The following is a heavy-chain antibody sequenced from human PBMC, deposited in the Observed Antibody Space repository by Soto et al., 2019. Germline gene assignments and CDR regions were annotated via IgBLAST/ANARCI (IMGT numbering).Heavy chain of an antibody. CDR2: IYWDDDK. CDR1: GFSLTTTRMG. D-gene: IGHD2-15*01. Sequence: QITLKESGPPLVRPAQTLTLTCAFSGFSLTTTRMGVAWIRQPPGKALEWLALIYWDDDKRYSPSLKNRLTVSKDTSTNRVVLTITNISPDDTGTYFCALAGDFDLLSFDRWGPGTPVTVSS. V-gene: IGHV2-5*02. CDR3: ALAGDFDLLSFDR. J-gene: IGHJ4*02.